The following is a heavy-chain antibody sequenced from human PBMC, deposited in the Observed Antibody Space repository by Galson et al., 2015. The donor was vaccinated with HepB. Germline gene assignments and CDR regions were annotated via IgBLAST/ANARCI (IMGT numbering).Heavy chain of an antibody. CDR1: GFTFSSYG. CDR2: IWYDGSNK. D-gene: IGHD6-13*01. V-gene: IGHV3-33*08. Sequence: SLRLSCAASGFTFSSYGMHWVRQAPGKGLEWVAVIWYDGSNKYYADSVKGRFTISRDNSKNTLYLQMNSLRAEDTAVYYCARSASSSWYEDAFDIWGQGTMVTVSS. J-gene: IGHJ3*02. CDR3: ARSASSSWYEDAFDI.